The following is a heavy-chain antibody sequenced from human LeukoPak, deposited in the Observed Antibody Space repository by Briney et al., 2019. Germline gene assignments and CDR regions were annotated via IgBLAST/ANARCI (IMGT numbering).Heavy chain of an antibody. CDR2: LYYNGST. Sequence: RPSETLSLTCTVSGDSISNYYWTWIRQPPGKGLEWIAYLYYNGSTNYNPSLKSRVTVSLDTSKEQFSLKPSSVTAADTAVYYCARGRHYDSSGLVFDYWGQGTLVTVSS. CDR3: ARGRHYDSSGLVFDY. J-gene: IGHJ4*02. CDR1: GDSISNYY. V-gene: IGHV4-59*01. D-gene: IGHD3-22*01.